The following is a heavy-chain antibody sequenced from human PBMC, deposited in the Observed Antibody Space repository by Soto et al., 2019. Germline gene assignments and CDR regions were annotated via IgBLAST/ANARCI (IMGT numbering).Heavy chain of an antibody. D-gene: IGHD6-19*01. CDR2: INSDGSST. CDR3: ARAIGIAVAGRVYYYYGMDV. V-gene: IGHV3-74*01. J-gene: IGHJ6*02. CDR1: GFTFSSYW. Sequence: GGSLRLSCAASGFTFSSYWMHWVRQAPGKGLVWVSRINSDGSSTGYADSVKGRFTISRDNAKNTLYLQMNSLRAEDTAVYYCARAIGIAVAGRVYYYYGMDVWGQGTTVTVSS.